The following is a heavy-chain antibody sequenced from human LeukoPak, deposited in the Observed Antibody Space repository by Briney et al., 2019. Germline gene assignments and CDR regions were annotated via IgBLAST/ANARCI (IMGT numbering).Heavy chain of an antibody. D-gene: IGHD2-15*01. CDR3: ARREYPGGYLP. CDR1: GYSISSGYY. V-gene: IGHV4-38-2*02. Sequence: PSETLSLTCTVPGYSISSGYYWGWIRQPPGKGLEWIGSIYHSGSTYYNPSLKSRVTISVDTSKNQFSLKLSSVTAADTAVYYCARREYPGGYLPWGQGTLVTVSS. J-gene: IGHJ5*02. CDR2: IYHSGST.